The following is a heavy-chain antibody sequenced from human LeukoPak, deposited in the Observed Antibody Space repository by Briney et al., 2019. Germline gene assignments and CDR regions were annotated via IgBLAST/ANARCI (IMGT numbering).Heavy chain of an antibody. CDR1: GFTFSSYG. Sequence: GGSLRLSCAASGFTFSSYGMHWVRQAPGKGLEWVAVIWYDGSNKYYADSVKGRFTISRDNSKNTLYLQMNSLRAEDTAVYYCARGLGGSNFGYYYYYLDVWGKGTTVTVSS. CDR2: IWYDGSNK. V-gene: IGHV3-33*01. CDR3: ARGLGGSNFGYYYYYLDV. D-gene: IGHD1-26*01. J-gene: IGHJ6*03.